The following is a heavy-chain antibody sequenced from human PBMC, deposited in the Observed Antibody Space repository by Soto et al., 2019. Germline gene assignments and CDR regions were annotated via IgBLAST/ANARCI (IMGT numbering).Heavy chain of an antibody. Sequence: GGSLRLSCAASGFTFDDYTMHWVCQAPGKGLEWVSLISWDGGSTYYADSVKGRFTISRDNSKNSLYLQMNSLRTEDTALYYCAKDMGTYYDFWSGYLHYYGMDVWGQGTTVTVSS. CDR3: AKDMGTYYDFWSGYLHYYGMDV. V-gene: IGHV3-43*01. J-gene: IGHJ6*02. D-gene: IGHD3-3*01. CDR1: GFTFDDYT. CDR2: ISWDGGST.